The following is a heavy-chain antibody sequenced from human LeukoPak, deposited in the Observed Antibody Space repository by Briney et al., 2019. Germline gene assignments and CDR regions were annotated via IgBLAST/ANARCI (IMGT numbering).Heavy chain of an antibody. CDR3: ARHSGYHSTMYLDY. V-gene: IGHV1-69*13. Sequence: SVKVSFKTSGGTFNSYAISWVRQAPGQGLEWMGGITAIFRTTNYAQKFQGRVTITADESMSTVYMELSSLRSEDTAVYYCARHSGYHSTMYLDYWGQGTLVTVSS. CDR1: GGTFNSYA. J-gene: IGHJ4*02. CDR2: ITAIFRTT. D-gene: IGHD3-22*01.